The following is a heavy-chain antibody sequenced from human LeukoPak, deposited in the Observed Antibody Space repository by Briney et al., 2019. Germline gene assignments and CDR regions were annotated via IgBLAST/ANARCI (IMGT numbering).Heavy chain of an antibody. CDR3: ARDLYYGPGSGYYFDY. CDR2: INPNSGGT. Sequence: ASVKVSCKASGYTFTGYYMHWVRQAPGQGLEWMGWINPNSGGTNYAQKFQGRVTMTRDTSISTAYMELSRLRSDDTAVYYCARDLYYGPGSGYYFDYWGQGTLVTVSS. CDR1: GYTFTGYY. V-gene: IGHV1-2*02. D-gene: IGHD3-10*01. J-gene: IGHJ4*02.